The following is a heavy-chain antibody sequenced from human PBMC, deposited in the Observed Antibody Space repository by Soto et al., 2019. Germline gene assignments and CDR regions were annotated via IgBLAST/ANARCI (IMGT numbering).Heavy chain of an antibody. D-gene: IGHD2-2*01. J-gene: IGHJ4*02. CDR2: IGSSGVTT. CDR3: TKIGPAAGLDY. V-gene: IGHV3-23*01. CDR1: GFTFSSYG. Sequence: EVQLLESGGDLVQPGGSLRLSCAASGFTFSSYGMSWVRQAPGKGLEWVSSIGSSGVTTYYTDSVKGRFTISRDNSKSTLYLQMTSLRAEDAALYYCTKIGPAAGLDYWGQGTLVTVSS.